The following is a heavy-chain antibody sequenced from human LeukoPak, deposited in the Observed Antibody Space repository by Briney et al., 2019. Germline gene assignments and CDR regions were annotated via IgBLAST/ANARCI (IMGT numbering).Heavy chain of an antibody. J-gene: IGHJ4*02. D-gene: IGHD3-10*01. CDR1: GGSISSSRYY. CDR3: ARLQNYYGSGSYYTSRPYFDF. CDR2: IYYSGST. V-gene: IGHV4-39*01. Sequence: SETLSLTCTVSGGSISSSRYYWGWIRQPPGKGLEWIGSIYYSGSTYYNPSLKSRVTISVDTSKNQFSLKLSSVTAADTAVYYCARLQNYYGSGSYYTSRPYFDFWGQGTLVTVSS.